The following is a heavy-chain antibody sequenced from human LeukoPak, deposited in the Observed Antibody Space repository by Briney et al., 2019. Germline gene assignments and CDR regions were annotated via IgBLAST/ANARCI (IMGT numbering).Heavy chain of an antibody. D-gene: IGHD4-23*01. J-gene: IGHJ4*02. CDR2: INPSGGST. CDR1: GYTFTSYY. CDR3: ANTGGNWDYFDY. V-gene: IGHV1-46*01. Sequence: ASVKVSCKASGYTFTSYYMHWVRQAPGQGLEWMGIINPSGGSTSYAQKFQGRVTMTRDTSTSTVYMELSSLRSEDTAVYYCANTGGNWDYFDYWGQGTLVTVSS.